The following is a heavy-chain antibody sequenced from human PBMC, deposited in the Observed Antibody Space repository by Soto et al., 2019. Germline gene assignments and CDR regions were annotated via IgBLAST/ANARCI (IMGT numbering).Heavy chain of an antibody. CDR2: IYWDDDK. CDR3: TPSQTNALVMS. V-gene: IGHV2-5*02. D-gene: IGHD3-16*02. J-gene: IGHJ4*02. CDR1: GFSLTTSGMA. Sequence: QITVKESGPTLVKPTETLTLTCTFSGFSLTTSGMAVAWIRQSPGMALEWLALIYWDDDKRYSPSPNNRLTIASDTTRIQVVLTRANMDPVDTATYFCTPSQTNALVMSGGQGTLVAVSS.